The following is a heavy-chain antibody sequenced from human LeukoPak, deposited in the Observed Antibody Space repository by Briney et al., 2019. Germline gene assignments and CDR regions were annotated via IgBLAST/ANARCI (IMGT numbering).Heavy chain of an antibody. Sequence: GGSLRLSCTASGSTLSNRAMAWVRQAPGKGLEWVSSISSSSSYIYYADSVKGRFTISRDNAKNSLYLQMNSLRAEDTAVYYCARDSVDPYYYYGMDVWGQGTTVTVSS. CDR3: ARDSVDPYYYYGMDV. J-gene: IGHJ6*02. CDR1: GSTLSNRA. CDR2: ISSSSSYI. V-gene: IGHV3-21*01. D-gene: IGHD2-15*01.